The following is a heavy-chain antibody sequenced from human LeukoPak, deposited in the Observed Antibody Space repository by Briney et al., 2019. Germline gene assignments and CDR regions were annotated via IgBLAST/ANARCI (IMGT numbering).Heavy chain of an antibody. CDR1: GFGLSSYW. CDR2: ISSNGSAT. Sequence: SLSISCEASGFGLSSYWMHWVRQAPGKGLVWVSHISSNGSATNYADSVKGRFTISRDNAKNTLYLQMNSLRAEDTALYHCARDLGYYGSGTQGGAFDIWGQGTMVTVSS. D-gene: IGHD3-10*01. J-gene: IGHJ3*02. CDR3: ARDLGYYGSGTQGGAFDI. V-gene: IGHV3-74*01.